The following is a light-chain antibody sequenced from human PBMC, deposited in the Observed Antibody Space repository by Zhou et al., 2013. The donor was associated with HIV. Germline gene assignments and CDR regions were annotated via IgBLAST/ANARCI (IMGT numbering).Light chain of an antibody. CDR2: GAS. J-gene: IGKJ4*01. CDR1: QDIDNN. Sequence: EIVMTQSPATLSVSPGERATLSCRASQDIDNNLAWYQQKPGQTPRLLIYGASTTATGIPARFSGSGSGTEFTLTIAGLQSEDVAVYYCQQYNRWPPLTFGGGTQVEIK. CDR3: QQYNRWPPLT. V-gene: IGKV3-15*01.